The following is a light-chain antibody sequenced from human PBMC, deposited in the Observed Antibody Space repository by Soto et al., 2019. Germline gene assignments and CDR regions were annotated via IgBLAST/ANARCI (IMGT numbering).Light chain of an antibody. CDR1: QSISSY. J-gene: IGKJ5*01. CDR3: QQIYSTLIT. CDR2: AAS. V-gene: IGKV1-39*01. Sequence: DIQMTQSPSSLSASVGDRVTITCRASQSISSYLNWYQQKPGKAPKLLIYAASSLQSGVPSRFSGSGSGTDFTLTISSLQPEDFATYYCQQIYSTLITFCQGTRREIK.